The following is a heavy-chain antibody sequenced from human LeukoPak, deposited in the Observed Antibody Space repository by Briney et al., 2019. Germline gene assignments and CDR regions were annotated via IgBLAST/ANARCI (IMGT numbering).Heavy chain of an antibody. CDR1: GGTFSSYA. J-gene: IGHJ4*02. Sequence: SVKVPCKASGGTFSSYAISWVRQAPGQGLEWMGGIIPIFGTANYAQKFQGRVTITADESTSTAYMELSSLRSEDTALYYCATAGRRLFGVLIPLSFDYWGQGTLVTVSS. CDR3: ATAGRRLFGVLIPLSFDY. D-gene: IGHD3-3*01. CDR2: IIPIFGTA. V-gene: IGHV1-69*13.